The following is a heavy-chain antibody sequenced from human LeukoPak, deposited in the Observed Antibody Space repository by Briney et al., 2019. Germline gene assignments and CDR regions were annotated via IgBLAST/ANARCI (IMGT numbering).Heavy chain of an antibody. J-gene: IGHJ3*02. Sequence: PGGSLRLSCAASGGSISSYYWSWIRQPPGKGLEWIGYIYYSGRTNYNTSHKSRVTISVDMSKNHFSLNLSSVTAADTAVYYCARQQILPGIAVALKTFDIWGQGTMVTVSS. CDR2: IYYSGRT. V-gene: IGHV4-59*08. CDR3: ARQQILPGIAVALKTFDI. CDR1: GGSISSYY. D-gene: IGHD6-13*01.